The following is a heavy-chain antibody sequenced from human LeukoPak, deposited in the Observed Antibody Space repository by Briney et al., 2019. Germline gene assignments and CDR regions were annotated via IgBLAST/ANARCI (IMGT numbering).Heavy chain of an antibody. CDR3: ARYFSSGLSKSFDF. CDR2: ISGSGGTT. CDR1: GFTFNNYA. Sequence: GGSLRLSCAASGFTFNNYAMTWVRQAPGKGLEWVSAISGSGGTTLYADSVKGRFTISRDNSKNTLYLQMNSLRAEDTAVYYCARYFSSGLSKSFDFWGQGTLVTVSS. D-gene: IGHD2-2*01. J-gene: IGHJ4*02. V-gene: IGHV3-23*01.